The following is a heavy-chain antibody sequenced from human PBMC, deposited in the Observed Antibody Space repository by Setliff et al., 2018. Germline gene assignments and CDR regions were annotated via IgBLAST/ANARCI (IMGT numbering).Heavy chain of an antibody. CDR2: IKSKIAGGTA. CDR3: TTGIVVEPTEGYYYYMDV. CDR1: GFTFTNYA. D-gene: IGHD2-2*01. V-gene: IGHV3-15*01. J-gene: IGHJ6*03. Sequence: GGSLRLSCAASGFTFTNYAMTWVRQAPGKGLEWVGRIKSKIAGGTADYAAPVKGRFTISRDDSKNTLYLQMNSLKTEDTAVYYCTTGIVVEPTEGYYYYMDVWGKGTTVTVSS.